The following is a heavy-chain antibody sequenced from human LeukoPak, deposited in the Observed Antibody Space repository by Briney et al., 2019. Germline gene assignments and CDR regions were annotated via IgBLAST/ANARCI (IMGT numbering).Heavy chain of an antibody. CDR1: GFTFSSYW. CDR3: ARGDSGYDFVLYYYGMDV. D-gene: IGHD5-12*01. J-gene: IGHJ6*02. V-gene: IGHV3-74*01. CDR2: INSDGSST. Sequence: PGGSLRLSCAASGFTFSSYWMHWVRQAPGKGLVWVSRINSDGSSTSYADSVKGRFTISRDNAKNTLYLQMNSLRAEDTAVYYCARGDSGYDFVLYYYGMDVWGQGTTVTVSS.